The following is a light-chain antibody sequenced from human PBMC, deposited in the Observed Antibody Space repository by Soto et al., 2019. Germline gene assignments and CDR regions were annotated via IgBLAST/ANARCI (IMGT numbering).Light chain of an antibody. J-gene: IGKJ2*01. CDR1: QTISGW. CDR2: DAS. Sequence: DIQMTQSPSTLSGSVGDRVTIACRASQTISGWLAWYQQRPGKAPKLLIYDASTLESGVPSRFSGSESGTEYSLAIGSLQPEDSATYYCQQYKSGYTFGQGTKVDIK. V-gene: IGKV1-5*01. CDR3: QQYKSGYT.